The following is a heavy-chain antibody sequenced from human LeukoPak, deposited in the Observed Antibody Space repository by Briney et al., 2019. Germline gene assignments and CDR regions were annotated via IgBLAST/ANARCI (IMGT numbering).Heavy chain of an antibody. CDR2: ISYDGSNK. V-gene: IGHV3-30*03. J-gene: IGHJ3*02. Sequence: GGSLRLSCAASGFTFSSYGMHWVRQAPGKGLEWVAVISYDGSNKYYADSVKGRFTISRDNSKNTLYLQMNSLRAEDTAVYYCGAIVVVTYDAFDIWGQGTMVTVSS. D-gene: IGHD3-22*01. CDR3: GAIVVVTYDAFDI. CDR1: GFTFSSYG.